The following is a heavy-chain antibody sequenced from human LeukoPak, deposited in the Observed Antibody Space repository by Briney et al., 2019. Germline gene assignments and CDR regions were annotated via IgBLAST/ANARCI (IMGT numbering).Heavy chain of an antibody. CDR1: GGSIRSSSYY. CDR3: ARSRRGYSGYDFRCYCYGMDV. CDR2: IYYSGST. Sequence: SETLSLTCTVSGGSIRSSSYYWGWLRQPPGKGLEGIGSIYYSGSTYYNPSLKSRVTISVDRSNNQFSMKLSPGPAADTAVYYYARSRRGYSGYDFRCYCYGMDVWGQGTTVTVPS. D-gene: IGHD5-12*01. V-gene: IGHV4-39*01. J-gene: IGHJ6*02.